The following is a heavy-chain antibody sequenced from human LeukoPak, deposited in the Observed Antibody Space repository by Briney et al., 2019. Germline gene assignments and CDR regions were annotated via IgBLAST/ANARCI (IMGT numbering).Heavy chain of an antibody. J-gene: IGHJ4*02. Sequence: SETLSLTCTVSGESISGFYWTWIRQPPGKGLEWIGYIYYSGSTNYNPSLKSRVTISVDTSKNQFSLKLSSVTAADTAVYYCARATRAARHFDYWGQGTLVTVSS. CDR1: GESISGFY. V-gene: IGHV4-59*01. CDR2: IYYSGST. D-gene: IGHD6-6*01. CDR3: ARATRAARHFDY.